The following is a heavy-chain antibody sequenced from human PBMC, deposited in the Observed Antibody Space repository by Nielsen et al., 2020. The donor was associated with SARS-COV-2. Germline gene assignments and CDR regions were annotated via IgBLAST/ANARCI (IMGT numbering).Heavy chain of an antibody. V-gene: IGHV1-18*01. CDR3: AGSSSGWYGILDY. CDR2: ISAYNGNT. J-gene: IGHJ4*02. Sequence: ASVKVSCKASGYTFTSYGISWVRQAPGQGLEWMGWISAYNGNTNYAQKFQGRVTLTGDTSIDTAYMQLSRLRSDDTALYFCAGSSSGWYGILDYWGQGTLVTVSS. D-gene: IGHD6-19*01. CDR1: GYTFTSYG.